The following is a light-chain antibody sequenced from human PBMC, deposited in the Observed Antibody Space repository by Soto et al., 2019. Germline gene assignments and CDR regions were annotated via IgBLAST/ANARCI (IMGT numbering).Light chain of an antibody. CDR2: EVS. CDR1: NSDVGIYDF. V-gene: IGLV2-14*01. Sequence: QSVLTQPASVSGTPGQSITISCTGSNSDVGIYDFVSWYQHHPGRAPKLIVSEVSHRPSGVSNRFSGSKSGNTASLTISGLQSEVEADYYCISYTSDDVRYVFGTGTKLTVL. CDR3: ISYTSDDVRYV. J-gene: IGLJ1*01.